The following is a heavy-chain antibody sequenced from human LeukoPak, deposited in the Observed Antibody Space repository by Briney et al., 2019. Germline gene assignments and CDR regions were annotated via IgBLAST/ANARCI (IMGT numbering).Heavy chain of an antibody. J-gene: IGHJ4*02. CDR3: ARLYYGSGSYYRRASKLGYYFDY. Sequence: HGESLKISCKGSGYSFTSYWIGWVRQMPGKGLEWMGIIYPGDSDTRYSPSFQGQVTISADKSISTAYLRWSSLKASDTAMYYCARLYYGSGSYYRRASKLGYYFDYWGQGTLVTVSS. CDR1: GYSFTSYW. D-gene: IGHD3-10*01. CDR2: IYPGDSDT. V-gene: IGHV5-51*01.